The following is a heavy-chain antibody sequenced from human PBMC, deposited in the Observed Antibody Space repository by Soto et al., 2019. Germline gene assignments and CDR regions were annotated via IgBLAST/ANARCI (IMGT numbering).Heavy chain of an antibody. Sequence: ASVKVSCKASGYTFTSYAMHWVRQAPGQRLEWMGWINAGNGNTKYSQKFQGRVTITRDTSASTAYMELSSLRSEDTAVYYCARGKPLIAAEYYYYYYMDVWGKGTTVTVSS. D-gene: IGHD6-13*01. CDR1: GYTFTSYA. J-gene: IGHJ6*03. CDR3: ARGKPLIAAEYYYYYYMDV. V-gene: IGHV1-3*01. CDR2: INAGNGNT.